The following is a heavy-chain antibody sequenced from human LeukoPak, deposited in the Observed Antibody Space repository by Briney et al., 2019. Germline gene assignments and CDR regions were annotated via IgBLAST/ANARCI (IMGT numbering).Heavy chain of an antibody. D-gene: IGHD3-3*01. V-gene: IGHV1-69*13. Sequence: SVKVSCKASGGTFSSYAISWVRQAPGQGLEWMGGIIPIFGTANYAQKFQGRVTITADESTSTAYMELSSLRSEDTAVYYCARDMKSGIFGVVTHNWFDPWGQGTLVTVSP. CDR1: GGTFSSYA. CDR2: IIPIFGTA. CDR3: ARDMKSGIFGVVTHNWFDP. J-gene: IGHJ5*02.